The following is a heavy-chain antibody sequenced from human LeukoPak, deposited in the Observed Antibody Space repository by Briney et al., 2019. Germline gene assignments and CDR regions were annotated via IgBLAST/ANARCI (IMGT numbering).Heavy chain of an antibody. CDR3: AREGGLGYCTNGICSTGYAFDI. CDR2: IKQDGSEK. V-gene: IGHV3-7*01. Sequence: GGSLRLSCAASGFTFSSYGMSWVRQAPGKGLEWVANIKQDGSEKYYVDSVKGRFTISRDNANNSLFLQMNSLSVEDTAVYYCAREGGLGYCTNGICSTGYAFDIWGQGTMVTVSS. CDR1: GFTFSSYG. D-gene: IGHD2-8*01. J-gene: IGHJ3*02.